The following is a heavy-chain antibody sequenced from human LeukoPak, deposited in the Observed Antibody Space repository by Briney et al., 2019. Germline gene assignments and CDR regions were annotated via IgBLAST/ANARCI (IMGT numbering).Heavy chain of an antibody. V-gene: IGHV3-48*01. Sequence: SVKGRFTISRDNARNLLSLQMNSLRAEDTAVYYCARGDPIYDFWSGGDYWGQGSLVTVSS. J-gene: IGHJ4*02. CDR3: ARGDPIYDFWSGGDY. D-gene: IGHD3-3*01.